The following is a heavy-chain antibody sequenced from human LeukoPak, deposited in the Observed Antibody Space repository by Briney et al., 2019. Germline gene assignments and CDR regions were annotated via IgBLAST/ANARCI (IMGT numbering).Heavy chain of an antibody. CDR3: MASSWGFPGGY. D-gene: IGHD6-13*01. Sequence: SETLSLTCTVSGYSISSGYYWSWIRQPAGKGLEWIGRIYTSGSTNYNPSLKSRVTISVDTSKNQFSLKLSSVTAADTAVYYCMASSWGFPGGYWGQGTLVTVSS. V-gene: IGHV4-61*02. CDR1: GYSISSGYY. CDR2: IYTSGST. J-gene: IGHJ4*02.